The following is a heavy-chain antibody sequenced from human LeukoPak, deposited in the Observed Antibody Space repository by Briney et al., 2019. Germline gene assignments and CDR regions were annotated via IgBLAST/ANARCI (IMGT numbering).Heavy chain of an antibody. Sequence: ASVKVSCKPSGGTFSSYGVSWVRQAPGQGPEWMGGIIPIFRATNYAQRFRGRVTITADESTSTAYMELSSLRSEDTAVYYCARSQRAGYNVYYFDSWGQGTLVTVSS. D-gene: IGHD5-24*01. V-gene: IGHV1-69*01. CDR3: ARSQRAGYNVYYFDS. J-gene: IGHJ4*02. CDR2: IIPIFRAT. CDR1: GGTFSSYG.